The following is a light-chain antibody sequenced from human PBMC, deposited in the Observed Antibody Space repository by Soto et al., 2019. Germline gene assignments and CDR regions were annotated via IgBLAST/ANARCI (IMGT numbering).Light chain of an antibody. CDR1: QSISSY. J-gene: IGKJ3*01. Sequence: DIQMTQSPSSLSASVGDRVTITCRASQSISSYLNWYQQKPGKAPKLLIYAASSLQSGVPSRFSGSGSGTDFTLTISSLQPEDFAVYYCQQYGSSPIFSFGPGTKV. CDR2: AAS. CDR3: QQYGSSPIFS. V-gene: IGKV1-39*01.